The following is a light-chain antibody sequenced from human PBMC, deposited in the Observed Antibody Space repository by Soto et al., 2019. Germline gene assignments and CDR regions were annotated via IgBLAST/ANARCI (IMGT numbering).Light chain of an antibody. CDR2: GAS. Sequence: EVELTQSPGTLSLSPGGRAMLSCRASQSVRSNFLAWYQQKPGQAPRLLIYGASSKVTGVADRFSGSASGTDFTITISRLEHEDFAVYYCQQYGTSPLTFGGGTKVEFK. J-gene: IGKJ4*01. CDR3: QQYGTSPLT. CDR1: QSVRSNF. V-gene: IGKV3-20*01.